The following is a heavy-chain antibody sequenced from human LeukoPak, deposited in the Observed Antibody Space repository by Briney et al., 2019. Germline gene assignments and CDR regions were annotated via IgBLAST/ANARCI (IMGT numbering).Heavy chain of an antibody. CDR1: GGTFSSYA. V-gene: IGHV1-69*13. CDR3: ARAFYGIAAAGADAFDI. J-gene: IGHJ3*02. CDR2: IIPIFGTA. D-gene: IGHD6-13*01. Sequence: SVKVSCKASGGTFSSYAISWVRQAPGQGLEWLGGIIPIFGTANYAQKFQGRVTITADESTSTAYMELSSLRSEDTAVYYCARAFYGIAAAGADAFDIWGQGTMVTVSS.